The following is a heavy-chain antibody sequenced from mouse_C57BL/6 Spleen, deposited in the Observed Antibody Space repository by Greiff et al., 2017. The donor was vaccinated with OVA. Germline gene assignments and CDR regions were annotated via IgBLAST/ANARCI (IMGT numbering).Heavy chain of an antibody. J-gene: IGHJ4*01. CDR1: GYTFTSYG. CDR2: IYPRSGNT. D-gene: IGHD2-4*01. V-gene: IGHV1-81*01. CDR3: ARFYYDYDGDAMYY. Sequence: QVQLQQSGAELARPGASVKLSCKASGYTFTSYGISWVKQRTGQGLEWIGEIYPRSGNTYYNEKFKGKATLTADKSSSTAYMELRSLTSEDSAVYFCARFYYDYDGDAMYYWGQGTSVTVSS.